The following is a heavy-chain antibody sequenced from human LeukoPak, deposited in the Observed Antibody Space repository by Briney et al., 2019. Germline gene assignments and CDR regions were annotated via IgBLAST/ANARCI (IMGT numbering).Heavy chain of an antibody. Sequence: GGSLRLSCAASGFTFSSYEMNWVRQAPGKRMEWVSYITSSSSTIYYADSLKGRFTISRDNAKNSLYLQMNSLRVEDTAVYYCAELGIPMIGGVWGKATTLTISS. CDR2: ITSSSSTI. CDR3: AELGIPMIGGV. V-gene: IGHV3-48*03. J-gene: IGHJ6*04. D-gene: IGHD3-10*02. CDR1: GFTFSSYE.